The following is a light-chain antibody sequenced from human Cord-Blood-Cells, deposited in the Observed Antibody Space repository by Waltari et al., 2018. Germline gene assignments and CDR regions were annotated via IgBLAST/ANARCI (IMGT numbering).Light chain of an antibody. CDR3: CSYAGSYVV. CDR1: SSDVGGYNY. CDR2: DVS. J-gene: IGLJ2*01. Sequence: QSALTQPRSVSGSPGQSVTISCTGTSSDVGGYNYVTWYQHQPGKAPKRIMYDVSNRPSGVPDRFSGSKSGNTASLTISGLQAEDEADYYCCSYAGSYVVFGGGTKLTVL. V-gene: IGLV2-11*01.